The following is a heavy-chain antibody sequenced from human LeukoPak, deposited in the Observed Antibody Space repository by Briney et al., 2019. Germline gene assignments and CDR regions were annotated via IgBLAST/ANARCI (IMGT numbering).Heavy chain of an antibody. Sequence: PSETLSLTCTVSGDSNTNSLYYWGWVRQPPGKGLEWIGTIDYSGSTYYNPSLKSRATISIDTSKNQFSLTLSPVTAADTALYYCARESDYSHPNYFDPWGQGTLVTVSS. CDR2: IDYSGST. D-gene: IGHD4-11*01. CDR1: GDSNTNSLYY. V-gene: IGHV4-39*07. CDR3: ARESDYSHPNYFDP. J-gene: IGHJ5*02.